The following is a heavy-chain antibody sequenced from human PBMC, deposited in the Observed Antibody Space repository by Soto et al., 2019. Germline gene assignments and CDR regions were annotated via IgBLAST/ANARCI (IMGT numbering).Heavy chain of an antibody. Sequence: SETLSLTCTVSGGSISSYYWSWIRQPPGKGLEWIGYIYYSGSTNYNPSLKSRVTISVDTSKNQFSLKLSSVTAADTAVYYCARITGGLYYFDYGGQGTLVTVSS. J-gene: IGHJ4*02. D-gene: IGHD3-16*01. V-gene: IGHV4-59*01. CDR2: IYYSGST. CDR1: GGSISSYY. CDR3: ARITGGLYYFDY.